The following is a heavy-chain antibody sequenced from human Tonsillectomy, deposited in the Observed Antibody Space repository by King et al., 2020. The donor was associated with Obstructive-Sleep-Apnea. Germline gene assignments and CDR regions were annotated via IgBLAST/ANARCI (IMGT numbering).Heavy chain of an antibody. CDR3: ATDRTGSLDY. Sequence: VQLVDFGGGLVKPGGSLRLSCAASGFTFRSYSLNWVRQAPGKGLEWVSSMSSSSSYIYYADSVRGRFTISRDNAKNSLYLQMNSLRAEETAVYYCATDRTGSLDYWGQGTLATVSS. J-gene: IGHJ4*02. CDR1: GFTFRSYS. CDR2: MSSSSSYI. V-gene: IGHV3-21*01. D-gene: IGHD3-10*01.